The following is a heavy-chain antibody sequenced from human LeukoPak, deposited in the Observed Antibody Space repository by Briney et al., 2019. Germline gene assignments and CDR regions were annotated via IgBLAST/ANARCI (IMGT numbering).Heavy chain of an antibody. V-gene: IGHV4-34*01. CDR2: INHSGST. CDR3: AGSSWIHYYYYGMDV. J-gene: IGHJ6*02. Sequence: SETLSLTCADYGGSFSGYYWSWIRQPPGKGLEWIGEINHSGSTNYNPSLKSRVTISVDTSKNQFSLKLSSVTAADTAVYYCAGSSWIHYYYYGMDVWGQGTTVTVSS. D-gene: IGHD6-13*01. CDR1: GGSFSGYY.